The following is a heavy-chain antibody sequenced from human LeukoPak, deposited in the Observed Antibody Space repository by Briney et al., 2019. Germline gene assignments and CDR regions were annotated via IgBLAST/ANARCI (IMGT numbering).Heavy chain of an antibody. Sequence: SETLSLTCTVSGGSVSSGSYYWSWVRQPPGKGLEWIGYIFYSGSTNYNPSLKSRVTISLDTSKNQFSLKLSSVTAADTAVYYCARDKGSGWFAVNWFDPWGQGTLVTVSS. D-gene: IGHD6-19*01. CDR1: GGSVSSGSYY. CDR3: ARDKGSGWFAVNWFDP. J-gene: IGHJ5*02. CDR2: IFYSGST. V-gene: IGHV4-61*01.